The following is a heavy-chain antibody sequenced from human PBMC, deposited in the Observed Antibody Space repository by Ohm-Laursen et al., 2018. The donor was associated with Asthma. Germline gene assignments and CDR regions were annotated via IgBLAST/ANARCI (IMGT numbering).Heavy chain of an antibody. CDR3: ARGRLHYYDSSGYWIY. Sequence: SLRLSCAASGFTFSSYSMNWVRQAPGKGLEWVSSIISSSSYIYYADSVKGRFTISRDNAKNSLYLQMNSLRAEDTAVYYCARGRLHYYDSSGYWIYWGQGTLVTVSS. V-gene: IGHV3-21*01. D-gene: IGHD3-22*01. CDR2: IISSSSYI. CDR1: GFTFSSYS. J-gene: IGHJ4*02.